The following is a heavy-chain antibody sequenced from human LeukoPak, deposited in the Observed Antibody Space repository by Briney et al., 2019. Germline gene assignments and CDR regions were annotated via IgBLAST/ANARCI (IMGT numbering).Heavy chain of an antibody. V-gene: IGHV3-23*01. CDR2: ISGSGGST. D-gene: IGHD5-18*01. CDR3: ARGNNGVGYSYGFGNYFDY. J-gene: IGHJ4*02. CDR1: GFTFSSYA. Sequence: PGGSLRLSCAASGFTFSSYAMNWVRQAPGKGLEWVSTISGSGGSTYYADSVRGRFTISRDNSKNTLYLQMNSLRAEDTAVYYCARGNNGVGYSYGFGNYFDYWGQGTLVTVSS.